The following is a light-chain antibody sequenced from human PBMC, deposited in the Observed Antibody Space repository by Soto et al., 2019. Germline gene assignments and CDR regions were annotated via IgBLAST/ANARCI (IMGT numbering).Light chain of an antibody. CDR1: QSVTSRY. Sequence: EIVLTQSPGTLSLSPGERATLSCKASQSVTSRYLAGYQQKPGQAPRLLIYGASSRATGIPDRFSGSGSGTDFTITISRLEPEDFAVYFCQQYNNSPEYTFGQGTKLEIK. V-gene: IGKV3-20*01. J-gene: IGKJ2*01. CDR2: GAS. CDR3: QQYNNSPEYT.